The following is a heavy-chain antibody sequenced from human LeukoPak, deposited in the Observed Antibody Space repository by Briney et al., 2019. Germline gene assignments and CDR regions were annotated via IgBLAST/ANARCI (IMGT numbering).Heavy chain of an antibody. J-gene: IGHJ4*02. D-gene: IGHD6-19*01. CDR1: GYAFTGYY. V-gene: IGHV1-2*02. CDR3: ARDRVGSGWPRPYYFEK. Sequence: GASVNVSCKPSGYAFTGYYTHWLRQAPGQGLEWMGWINPNTGATIYAQRFQGRVTMTRDTSINTAYMELSTLTSDDTGVYYCARDRVGSGWPRPYYFEKWGQGTLVTVSS. CDR2: INPNTGAT.